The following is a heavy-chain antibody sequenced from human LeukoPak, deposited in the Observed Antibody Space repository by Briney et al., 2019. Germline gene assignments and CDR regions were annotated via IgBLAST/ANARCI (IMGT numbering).Heavy chain of an antibody. CDR1: RYSFTSYW. CDR3: ARQGQQLAWGGYYYYYMDV. V-gene: IGHV5-51*01. Sequence: GESLKISCKGSRYSFTSYWIGWVRQMPRKGLEWMGIIYPGDSDTRYSPSFQGQVTISADKSISTAYLQWSSLKASDTAMYYCARQGQQLAWGGYYYYYMDVWGKGTTVTVSS. D-gene: IGHD6-13*01. CDR2: IYPGDSDT. J-gene: IGHJ6*03.